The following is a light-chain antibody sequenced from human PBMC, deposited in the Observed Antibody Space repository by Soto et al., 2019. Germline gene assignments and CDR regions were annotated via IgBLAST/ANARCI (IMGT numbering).Light chain of an antibody. J-gene: IGKJ1*01. CDR2: AAS. CDR1: QSISSY. CDR3: QQSYSTSWT. Sequence: DIQMTQSPSSLSASVGDRVTITCRASQSISSYLNWYQQKPGKAPKLLIYAASSLQSVVPSRFSGSGSGTDFTLTISSLQPEDFANYYCQQSYSTSWTFGQGTKVEIK. V-gene: IGKV1-39*01.